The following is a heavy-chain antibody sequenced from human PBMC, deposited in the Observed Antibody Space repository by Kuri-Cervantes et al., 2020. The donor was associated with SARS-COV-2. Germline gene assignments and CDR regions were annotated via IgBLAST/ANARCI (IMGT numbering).Heavy chain of an antibody. CDR2: INHSGST. D-gene: IGHD1-26*01. CDR1: GGSFSGYY. J-gene: IGHJ6*02. Sequence: SETLSLTCAVYGGSFSGYYWSWIRQPPGKGLEWIGEINHSGSTNYNPSLKSRVTISVDTSKNQFSLKLSSVTAADTAVYYCARGRQPRSAYYYYYGMDVWGQGTTVTVSS. V-gene: IGHV4-34*01. CDR3: ARGRQPRSAYYYYYGMDV.